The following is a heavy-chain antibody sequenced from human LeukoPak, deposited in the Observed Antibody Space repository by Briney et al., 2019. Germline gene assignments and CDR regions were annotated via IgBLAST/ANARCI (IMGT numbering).Heavy chain of an antibody. J-gene: IGHJ3*02. V-gene: IGHV3-30*04. CDR2: ISYDGSNK. Sequence: GRSLRLSCAASGFTFSSYAMHWVRQAPGKGLEWVAAISYDGSNKYYADSVKGRFTISRDNSKNTLYLQMNSLRAEDTAVYYCARSDYGDYDDAFDIWGQGTMVTVSS. D-gene: IGHD4-17*01. CDR3: ARSDYGDYDDAFDI. CDR1: GFTFSSYA.